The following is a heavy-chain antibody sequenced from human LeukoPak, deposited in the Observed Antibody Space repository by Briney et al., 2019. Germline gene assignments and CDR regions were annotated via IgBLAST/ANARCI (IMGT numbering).Heavy chain of an antibody. Sequence: GGSLRLSCAASGFTFSSYEMNWVRQAPGKGLEWVSYISSSGSTKYYADSVKGRFTISRDNAKNSLYLQMNSLRAEDTAVYYRAEFGITMIGGVWGKGTTVTISA. J-gene: IGHJ6*04. V-gene: IGHV3-48*03. CDR1: GFTFSSYE. CDR2: ISSSGSTK. CDR3: AEFGITMIGGV. D-gene: IGHD3-10*02.